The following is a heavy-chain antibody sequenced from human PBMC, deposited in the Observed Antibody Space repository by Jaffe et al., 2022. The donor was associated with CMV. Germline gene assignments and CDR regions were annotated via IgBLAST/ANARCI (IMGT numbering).Heavy chain of an antibody. V-gene: IGHV4-39*01. J-gene: IGHJ6*02. CDR3: ARLNSGSFWVFYGMDV. CDR2: IFYSGGT. Sequence: QLQLQESGPGLVKPSETLSLTCIVSGGSISSAGSFWGWIRQPPGKGLEWIGSIFYSGGTYYKSSLKSRVTISLDTSKNQFSLKLSSVTAADTAIYYCARLNSGSFWVFYGMDVWGQGTTVTVSS. D-gene: IGHD1-26*01. CDR1: GGSISSAGSF.